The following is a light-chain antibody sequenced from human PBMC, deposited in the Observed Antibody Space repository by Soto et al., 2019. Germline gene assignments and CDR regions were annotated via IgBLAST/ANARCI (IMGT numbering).Light chain of an antibody. J-gene: IGKJ2*01. Sequence: ELVLTQSPCTLSLSPGERATLSCRASQSVSSTYLAWYQQNPGQAPRLLISGASSRATGIPDRFSGSGSGPDFTLTISRLEPEDFAVYFCQQSGSSSYTFGQGTKLEIK. CDR3: QQSGSSSYT. V-gene: IGKV3-20*01. CDR2: GAS. CDR1: QSVSSTY.